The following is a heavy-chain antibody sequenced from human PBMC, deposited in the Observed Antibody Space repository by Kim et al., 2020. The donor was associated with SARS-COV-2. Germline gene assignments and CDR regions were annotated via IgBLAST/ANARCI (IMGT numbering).Heavy chain of an antibody. J-gene: IGHJ5*02. CDR3: ARLIAAAGSRFDP. Sequence: YSPSFQGQVTISADKSISTAYLQWSSLKASDTAMYYCARLIAAAGSRFDPWGQGTLVTVSS. D-gene: IGHD6-13*01. V-gene: IGHV5-51*01.